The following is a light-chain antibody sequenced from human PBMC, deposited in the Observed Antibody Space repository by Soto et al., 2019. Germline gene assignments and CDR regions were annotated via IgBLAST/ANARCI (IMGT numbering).Light chain of an antibody. CDR3: QQYNTWPPIT. V-gene: IGKV3-15*01. J-gene: IGKJ5*01. CDR2: DTS. Sequence: EIVMTQSPATLSVSPGERATLSCRASQSVSSKLVWYQQKPGQAPRLLIYDTSTRATGIPARFSGSGSGTEFTLTISSLQSEDFAVYYCQQYNTWPPITFGQGTRLEIK. CDR1: QSVSSK.